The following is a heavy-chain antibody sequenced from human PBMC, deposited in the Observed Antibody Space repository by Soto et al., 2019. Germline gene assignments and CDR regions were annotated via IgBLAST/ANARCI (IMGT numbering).Heavy chain of an antibody. V-gene: IGHV3-33*01. CDR3: ARDLLTYYSGMDV. J-gene: IGHJ6*02. Sequence: PRGSLRLSCAASGFTFSSYGMHWVRQAPGKGLEWVAVIWYDGSNKYYADSVKGRFTISRDNSKNTPYLQMNSLRAEDTAVYYCARDLLTYYSGMDVWGQGTTVTVYS. CDR1: GFTFSSYG. CDR2: IWYDGSNK.